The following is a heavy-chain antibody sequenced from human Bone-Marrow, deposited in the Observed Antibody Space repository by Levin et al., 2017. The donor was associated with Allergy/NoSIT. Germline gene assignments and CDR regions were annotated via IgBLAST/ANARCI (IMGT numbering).Heavy chain of an antibody. J-gene: IGHJ4*02. CDR1: GYTFSSYG. V-gene: IGHV1-18*01. D-gene: IGHD4-17*01. CDR2: ISAYNGKT. Sequence: GASVKVSCKASGYTFSSYGISWMRQAPGQGLEWMGWISAYNGKTKYAQKFQGRVIMTTDTSTSTAYMDLRSLRSDDTAMYYCATDTDEYSDHGSFDDWGQGTLVTVSS. CDR3: ATDTDEYSDHGSFDD.